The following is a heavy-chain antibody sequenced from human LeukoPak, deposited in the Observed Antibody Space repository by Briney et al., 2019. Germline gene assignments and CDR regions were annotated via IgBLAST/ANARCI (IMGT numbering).Heavy chain of an antibody. CDR2: ISGSDGST. J-gene: IGHJ4*02. D-gene: IGHD1-26*01. Sequence: GGSLRLSCAASGFTFSSYAMSWVRQAPGKGLEWVSGISGSDGSTYYADSVKGRFTISRDNAKNSLYLQMNSLRAEDTAIYYCAKEYTGTFSPFPSYFDNWGQGTLVTVSS. CDR3: AKEYTGTFSPFPSYFDN. V-gene: IGHV3-23*01. CDR1: GFTFSSYA.